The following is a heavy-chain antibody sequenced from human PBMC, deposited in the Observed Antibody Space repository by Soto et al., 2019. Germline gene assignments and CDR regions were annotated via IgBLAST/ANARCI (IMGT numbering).Heavy chain of an antibody. Sequence: GASVKVSCKAAGYTFSGFYMHWVRQAPGQGLEWMGWINPNSGGTKSAEKFQGRVTMTRDTSISTAYMEMRRLTSDDTAVYYCATSSRKHCRGDTCFENWFDPWG. CDR2: INPNSGGT. V-gene: IGHV1-2*02. J-gene: IGHJ5*02. CDR1: GYTFSGFY. CDR3: ATSSRKHCRGDTCFENWFDP. D-gene: IGHD2-21*02.